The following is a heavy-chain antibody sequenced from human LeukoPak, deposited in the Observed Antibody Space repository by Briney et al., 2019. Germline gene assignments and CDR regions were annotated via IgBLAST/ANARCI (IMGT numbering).Heavy chain of an antibody. CDR1: GFSFSTSD. J-gene: IGHJ1*01. CDR2: TISSGDSS. V-gene: IGHV3-23*01. Sequence: GGSLRLSCVATGFSFSTSDMSWVRQAPEKGLEWVASTISSGDSSQYADSVKGRFTISRDNWKNTLYLQMDSVRVDDTAVYFYAHSLTRWAFQYWGQGTLATVSS. D-gene: IGHD3-9*01. CDR3: AHSLTRWAFQY.